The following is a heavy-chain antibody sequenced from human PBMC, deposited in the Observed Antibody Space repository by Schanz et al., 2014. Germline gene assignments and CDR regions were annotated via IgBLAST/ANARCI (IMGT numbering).Heavy chain of an antibody. CDR1: GFVFSDSY. CDR2: ISDSGTDT. V-gene: IGHV3-11*05. J-gene: IGHJ4*02. D-gene: IGHD6-25*01. Sequence: VQLVESGGGLVKPGGSLRLSCAASGFVFSDSYMTWIRQAPGKGLELLSYISDSGTDTNYADSVKGRITISRDNAKSSLYLQMNSLRVEDTAVYYCARIGGSGFDYWGQGTLVTVSS. CDR3: ARIGGSGFDY.